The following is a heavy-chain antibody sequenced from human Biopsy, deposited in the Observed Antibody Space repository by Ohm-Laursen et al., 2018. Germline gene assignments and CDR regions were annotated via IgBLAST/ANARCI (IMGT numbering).Heavy chain of an antibody. D-gene: IGHD4-17*01. CDR1: GAIFINYA. V-gene: IGHV1-69*01. CDR3: ARLAQIYGDSPFDP. J-gene: IGHJ5*02. CDR2: IIPLFGAP. Sequence: SSVKVSCKVSGAIFINYAITWVRQAPGQGLEWMGGIIPLFGAPNYAQKFQGRLTITADESKSTTYMELSSLRSEDTAVYYCARLAQIYGDSPFDPWGQGTLVTVSS.